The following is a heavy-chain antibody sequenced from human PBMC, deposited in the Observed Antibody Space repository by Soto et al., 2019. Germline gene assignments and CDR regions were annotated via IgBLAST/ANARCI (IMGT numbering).Heavy chain of an antibody. CDR1: GGSISSYY. CDR3: ARTLAARAYFDY. J-gene: IGHJ4*02. Sequence: SETLSLTCTVSGGSISSYYWSWIRQPPGKGLEWIGYIYYSGSTNYNPSLKSRVTISVDTSKNQFSLKLSSVTAADTAVYYCARTLAARAYFDYWGQGTLVTVSS. V-gene: IGHV4-59*01. CDR2: IYYSGST. D-gene: IGHD6-13*01.